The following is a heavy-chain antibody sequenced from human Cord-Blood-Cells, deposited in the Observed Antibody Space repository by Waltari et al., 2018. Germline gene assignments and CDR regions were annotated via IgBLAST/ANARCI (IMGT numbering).Heavy chain of an antibody. CDR3: ARGTRGYDDY. CDR1: GGPISSHY. Sequence: QVQLQESGPGLVKPSETLSLTCTVSGGPISSHYWSWIRQPPGKGLEWIGYIYYSGSTNYNPSLKSRVTISVDTSKNQFSLKLSSVTAADTAVYYCARGTRGYDDYWGQGTLVTVSS. D-gene: IGHD5-12*01. CDR2: IYYSGST. V-gene: IGHV4-59*11. J-gene: IGHJ4*02.